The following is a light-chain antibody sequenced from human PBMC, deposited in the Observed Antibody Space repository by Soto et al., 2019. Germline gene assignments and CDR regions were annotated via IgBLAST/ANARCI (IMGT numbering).Light chain of an antibody. Sequence: DIQMTQSPSTLSASVGDRVTITCRASQSISRSLAWYQQKPGKAPNLLIYDASSLESGVPSRFSGSGFGTEFTLTISSLKPDHFATYYCQQYNSYLLTFGPGTKVDIK. J-gene: IGKJ3*01. CDR3: QQYNSYLLT. CDR2: DAS. V-gene: IGKV1-5*01. CDR1: QSISRS.